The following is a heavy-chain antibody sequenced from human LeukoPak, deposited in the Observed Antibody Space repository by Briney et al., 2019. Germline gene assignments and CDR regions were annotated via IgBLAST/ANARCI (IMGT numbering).Heavy chain of an antibody. CDR2: IYYSGST. CDR3: ARDRSGSYYRYFDY. Sequence: SVPLSLPCTVSGGSISRYHWIWIRQPPGKGLEWIGYIYYSGSTKYNTSRKSRVTISVDTSTIQFSLKLSSVAAADTAVYYWARDRSGSYYRYFDYWGQGTLVTVSS. V-gene: IGHV4-59*01. CDR1: GGSISRYH. J-gene: IGHJ4*02. D-gene: IGHD1-26*01.